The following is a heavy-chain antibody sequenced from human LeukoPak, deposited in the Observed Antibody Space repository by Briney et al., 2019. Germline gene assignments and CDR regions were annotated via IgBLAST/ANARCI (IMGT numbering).Heavy chain of an antibody. J-gene: IGHJ3*02. V-gene: IGHV1-69*05. D-gene: IGHD3-3*01. CDR3: ARSYDFPLSAFDI. Sequence: ASVKVSCKASGGTFSSYAISWVRQAPGQGLEWMGGIIPIFGTANYAQKFQGRVTITTDESTSTAYMELSSLRSEDTAVYYCARSYDFPLSAFDIWGQGTMVTVSS. CDR1: GGTFSSYA. CDR2: IIPIFGTA.